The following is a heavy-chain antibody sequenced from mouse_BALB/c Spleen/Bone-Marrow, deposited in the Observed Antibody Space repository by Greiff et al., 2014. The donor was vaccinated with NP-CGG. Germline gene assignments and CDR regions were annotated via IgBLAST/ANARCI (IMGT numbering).Heavy chain of an antibody. CDR3: ARNGNYGAWFAY. V-gene: IGHV14-3*02. D-gene: IGHD2-1*01. CDR2: IDPANGNT. J-gene: IGHJ3*01. Sequence: EVKLQESGAELVKPGASVKLSCTASGFNIKDTYMHWVKRRPEQGLEWIGRIDPANGNTKYDPKFQGKATITADTSSNTAYLQLSSLTSEDTAVYYCARNGNYGAWFAYWGQGTLVTVSA. CDR1: GFNIKDTY.